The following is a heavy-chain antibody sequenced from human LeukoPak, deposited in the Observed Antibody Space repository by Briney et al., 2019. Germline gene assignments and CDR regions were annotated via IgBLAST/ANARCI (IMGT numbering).Heavy chain of an antibody. J-gene: IGHJ4*02. D-gene: IGHD2-21*02. CDR3: ARGGPHTYCGGDCYSHHFDY. CDR1: GFTFSSYA. V-gene: IGHV3-30-3*01. CDR2: ISYDGSNK. Sequence: RGGSLRLSCAASGFTFSSYAMHWVRQAPGKGLEWVAVISYDGSNKYYADSVKGRFTISRDNSKNTLYLQMNSLRAEDTAVYYCARGGPHTYCGGDCYSHHFDYWGQGTLVTVSS.